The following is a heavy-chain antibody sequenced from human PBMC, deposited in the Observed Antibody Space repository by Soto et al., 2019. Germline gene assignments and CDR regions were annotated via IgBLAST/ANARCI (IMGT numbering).Heavy chain of an antibody. CDR2: INHSGST. V-gene: IGHV4-34*01. D-gene: IGHD2-8*02. Sequence: LSLTCAVYGGSFSGYYWSWIRQPPGKGLEWIGEINHSGSTNYSPSLKSRVTISVDTSKNQFSLKLSSVTAADTAVYYCARSTRGRGVDYWGQGTLVTVAS. CDR1: GGSFSGYY. J-gene: IGHJ4*02. CDR3: ARSTRGRGVDY.